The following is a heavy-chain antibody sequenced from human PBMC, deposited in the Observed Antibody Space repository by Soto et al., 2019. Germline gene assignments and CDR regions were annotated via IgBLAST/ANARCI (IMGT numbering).Heavy chain of an antibody. J-gene: IGHJ6*03. D-gene: IGHD2-2*01. Sequence: PSETLSLTCAVYGGSFSGYYWSWIRQPPGKGLEWIGEINHSGSTNYNPSLKSRVTISVDTSKNQFSLNLNSVTAADTAVYYCARGRVGDIVVGPAAKGTDYYYYMEVWGKGTTVTVSS. CDR2: INHSGST. CDR3: ARGRVGDIVVGPAAKGTDYYYYMEV. CDR1: GGSFSGYY. V-gene: IGHV4-34*01.